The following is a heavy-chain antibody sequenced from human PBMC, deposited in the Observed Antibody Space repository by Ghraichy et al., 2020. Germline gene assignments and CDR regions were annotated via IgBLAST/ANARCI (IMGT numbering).Heavy chain of an antibody. CDR2: IYYSGST. CDR1: GGSISSYY. J-gene: IGHJ3*02. V-gene: IGHV4-59*01. Sequence: SETLSLTCTVSGGSISSYYWSWIRQPPGKGLEWIGYIYYSGSTNYNPSLKSRVTISVDTSKNQFSLKLSSVTAADTAVYYCARSGFGGFGDAFDIWGQGTMVTVSS. D-gene: IGHD3-3*01. CDR3: ARSGFGGFGDAFDI.